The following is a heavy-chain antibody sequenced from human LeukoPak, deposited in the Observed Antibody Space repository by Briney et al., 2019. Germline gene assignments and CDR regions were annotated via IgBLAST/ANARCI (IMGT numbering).Heavy chain of an antibody. CDR2: ISTSSSYI. V-gene: IGHV3-21*04. J-gene: IGHJ3*02. CDR1: GFTFSSYS. D-gene: IGHD5-12*01. CDR3: ARDQRDIVAYDAFDI. Sequence: PGGSLRLSCAASGFTFSSYSMNWVRQAPGKGLEWVSCISTSSSYIYYADSVKGRFTISRENDKNSLYLQMNSLRAEDTAVYYCARDQRDIVAYDAFDIWGQGTMVTVSS.